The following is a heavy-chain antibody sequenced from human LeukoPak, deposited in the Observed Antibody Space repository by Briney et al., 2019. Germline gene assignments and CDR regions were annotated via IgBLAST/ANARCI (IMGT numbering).Heavy chain of an antibody. Sequence: GGSLRLSCAASGFTFSNYWINWVRQAPGKGLEWVANVNQDGSEKYYVDSVKGRFTISRDNAKDSLYLQMNSLRAEDTAVYYCARGRGGSSLYYFDYWGQGTLVTVSS. J-gene: IGHJ4*02. CDR3: ARGRGGSSLYYFDY. D-gene: IGHD2-15*01. CDR2: VNQDGSEK. V-gene: IGHV3-7*01. CDR1: GFTFSNYW.